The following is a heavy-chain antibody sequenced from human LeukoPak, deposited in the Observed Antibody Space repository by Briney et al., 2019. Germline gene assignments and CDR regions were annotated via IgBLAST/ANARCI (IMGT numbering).Heavy chain of an antibody. D-gene: IGHD3-10*01. Sequence: QTGGSLRLSCAASGFTFSGSAMHWVRQASGKGLEWVGRIRSKANSYATAYAASVKGRFTISRDDSKNTAYLQMDSLKTEDTAVYYCLVWFGELDYFDYWGQGTLVTVSS. CDR3: LVWFGELDYFDY. J-gene: IGHJ4*02. CDR1: GFTFSGSA. CDR2: IRSKANSYAT. V-gene: IGHV3-73*01.